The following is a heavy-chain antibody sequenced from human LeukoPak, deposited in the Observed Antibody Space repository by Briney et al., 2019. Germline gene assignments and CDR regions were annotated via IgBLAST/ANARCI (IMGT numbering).Heavy chain of an antibody. CDR3: AGRTGDFDY. Sequence: SETLSLTCTVSGGSISSGSYYWSWIRQPAGKGLEWIGRIYTSGSTNYNPSLKSRVTISVDTSKNQFSLKLSSVTAADTAVYYCAGRTGDFDYWGQGTLVTVSS. D-gene: IGHD7-27*01. CDR2: IYTSGST. J-gene: IGHJ4*02. CDR1: GGSISSGSYY. V-gene: IGHV4-61*02.